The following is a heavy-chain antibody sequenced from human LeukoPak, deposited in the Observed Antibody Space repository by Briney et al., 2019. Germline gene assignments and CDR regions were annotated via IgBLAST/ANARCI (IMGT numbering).Heavy chain of an antibody. J-gene: IGHJ4*02. CDR1: GYTLTSYY. V-gene: IGHV1-46*03. CDR2: INPSGGST. CDR3: ARGITIFGVVSRSDY. D-gene: IGHD3-3*01. Sequence: ASVKVSCKASGYTLTSYYMHWVRQAPGQGLEWMGIINPSGGSTSYAQKFQGRVTMTRDTSTSTVYMELSSLRSEDTAVYYCARGITIFGVVSRSDYWGQGTLVTVSS.